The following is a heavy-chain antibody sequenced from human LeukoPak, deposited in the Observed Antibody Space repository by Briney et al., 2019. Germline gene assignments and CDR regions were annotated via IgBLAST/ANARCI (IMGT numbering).Heavy chain of an antibody. CDR2: ISYSGGT. CDR1: GGSISSSAYY. D-gene: IGHD6-19*01. V-gene: IGHV4-39*01. Sequence: PSETLSLTCTVSGGSISSSAYYWGWIRQPPGKGLEWIGSISYSGGTYYNPSLKSRVTISVDTSSNQFSLKLSSVTAADTTLYYCASRLAVAGQGFDYWGQGTLVTVSS. J-gene: IGHJ4*02. CDR3: ASRLAVAGQGFDY.